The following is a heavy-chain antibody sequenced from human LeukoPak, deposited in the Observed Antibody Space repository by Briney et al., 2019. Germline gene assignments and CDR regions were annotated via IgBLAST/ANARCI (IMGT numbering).Heavy chain of an antibody. J-gene: IGHJ4*02. D-gene: IGHD2-2*03. CDR3: ARPPSRGYSSSFEY. CDR1: GYSFPTYW. Sequence: GESLKISCKGSGYSFPTYWIAWVRQMPGKGLEWMRIIYPDESNIRYSPSFQGQVTISADKSISTAYLQWSSLKASDTAMYYCARPPSRGYSSSFEYWGQGTLVTASS. V-gene: IGHV5-51*01. CDR2: IYPDESNI.